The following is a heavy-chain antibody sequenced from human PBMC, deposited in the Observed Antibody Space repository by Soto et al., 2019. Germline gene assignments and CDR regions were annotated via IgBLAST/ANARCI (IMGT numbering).Heavy chain of an antibody. D-gene: IGHD4-17*01. CDR1: GGSISSGGYS. CDR2: IYHSGST. J-gene: IGHJ4*02. CDR3: GRISAHGDYAY. V-gene: IGHV4-30-2*01. Sequence: SETLSLTCAVSGGSISSGGYSWYWIRQPPGKGQKWIGYIYHSGSTYYNPSLKSRVTISVDRSKNQFSLKLTSVTAADTAVYYCGRISAHGDYAYWGQGTLVTVSS.